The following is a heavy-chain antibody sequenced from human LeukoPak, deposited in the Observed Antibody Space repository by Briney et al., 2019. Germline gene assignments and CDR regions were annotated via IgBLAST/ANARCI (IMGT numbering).Heavy chain of an antibody. Sequence: PSETLSLTCTVSGDSISRHYWSWIRQPPGKGLEWIGCIYCSGSTSYNPSLKSRVTISVDTSNNQFPLKLTSMTAADTAVYFCARERLIAGATVFDYWGQGTLVTVSS. CDR3: ARERLIAGATVFDY. D-gene: IGHD1-26*01. CDR1: GDSISRHY. J-gene: IGHJ4*02. V-gene: IGHV4-59*11. CDR2: IYCSGST.